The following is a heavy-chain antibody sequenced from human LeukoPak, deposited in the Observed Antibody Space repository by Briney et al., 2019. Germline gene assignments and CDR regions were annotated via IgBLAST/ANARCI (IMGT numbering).Heavy chain of an antibody. CDR2: ISAGGGTT. D-gene: IGHD5-18*01. J-gene: IGHJ4*02. Sequence: PGGSLRLSCAASGFSFTIYAMSWVRQAPGKGLEWVSAISAGGGTTYYADSVKGRFTTSRDNSKDTLYLQMNSLRAEDTAVYYCAKLGYSYGEINPEFDYWGQGTLVTVSS. CDR3: AKLGYSYGEINPEFDY. V-gene: IGHV3-23*01. CDR1: GFSFTIYA.